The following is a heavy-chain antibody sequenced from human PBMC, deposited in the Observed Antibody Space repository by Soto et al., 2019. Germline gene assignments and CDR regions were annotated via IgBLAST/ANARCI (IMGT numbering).Heavy chain of an antibody. V-gene: IGHV1-3*01. D-gene: IGHD1-26*01. J-gene: IGHJ4*02. CDR2: INAGNGNT. Sequence: ASVKVSCKASGYTFPSYAMHGVRQAPGQRLEWMGWINAGNGNTKYSQKFQGRVTITRDTSASTAYMELSSLRSEDTAVYYCARDLGVGAASDYWGQGTLVTVSS. CDR3: ARDLGVGAASDY. CDR1: GYTFPSYA.